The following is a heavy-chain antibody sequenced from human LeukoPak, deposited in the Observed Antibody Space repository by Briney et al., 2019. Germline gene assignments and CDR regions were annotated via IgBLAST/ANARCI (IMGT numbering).Heavy chain of an antibody. CDR1: GGSVSSSSYY. D-gene: IGHD1-1*01. J-gene: IGHJ4*02. Sequence: SETLSLTCTVSGGSVSSSSYYWVWIRQPPGRGLEWIVTIYYSGSTYYNPSLKSRVTISVDTSKNQFSLKLSSMTAADTAVYYCARQGFLEMTKLFDYWGQGTLVTVSS. CDR3: ARQGFLEMTKLFDY. V-gene: IGHV4-39*01. CDR2: IYYSGST.